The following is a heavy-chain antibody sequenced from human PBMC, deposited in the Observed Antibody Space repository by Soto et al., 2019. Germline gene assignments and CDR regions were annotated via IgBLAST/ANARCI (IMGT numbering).Heavy chain of an antibody. CDR3: AKGRYSGYVFDFDY. J-gene: IGHJ4*02. D-gene: IGHD5-12*01. CDR1: GYSFTNYG. Sequence: GASVKVSCKASGYSFTNYGRSWVRQAPGQGLEWMGWISAYNGNTNYAQKLQGRVTMTTDTSTSTAYMELRSLRSDDTAVYYCAKGRYSGYVFDFDYWGQGTLVTVSS. V-gene: IGHV1-18*01. CDR2: ISAYNGNT.